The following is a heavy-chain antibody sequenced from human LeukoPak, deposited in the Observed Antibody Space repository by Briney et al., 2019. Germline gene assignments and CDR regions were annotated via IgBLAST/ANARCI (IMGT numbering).Heavy chain of an antibody. CDR1: GGSISSCY. CDR3: ARLIDLRDGYNYVDY. D-gene: IGHD5-24*01. V-gene: IGHV4-59*08. J-gene: IGHJ4*02. CDR2: IYYSGST. Sequence: SETLPLPCTGSGGSISSCYWSWMRQPPRKRLEGIEYIYYSGSTNYNPSLKSRVTISVDTSKNQFSLMLSSVTAADTAVYYCARLIDLRDGYNYVDYWGQGTLVTVSS.